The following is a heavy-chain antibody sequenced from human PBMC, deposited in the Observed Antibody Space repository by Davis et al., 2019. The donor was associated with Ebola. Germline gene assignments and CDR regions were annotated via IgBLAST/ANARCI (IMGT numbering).Heavy chain of an antibody. CDR1: GYSFTSYW. Sequence: KVSCKGSGYSFTSYWIGWVRQMPGKGLEWMGIIYPGDSDTRYSPSFQGQVTISADKSISTAYLQWSSLKASDTAMYYCARSSSSWDYTFDYWGQGTLVTVSS. J-gene: IGHJ4*02. CDR2: IYPGDSDT. V-gene: IGHV5-51*01. D-gene: IGHD6-13*01. CDR3: ARSSSSWDYTFDY.